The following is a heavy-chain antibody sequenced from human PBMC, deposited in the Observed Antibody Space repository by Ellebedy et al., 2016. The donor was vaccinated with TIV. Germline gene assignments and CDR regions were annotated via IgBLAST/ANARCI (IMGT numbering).Heavy chain of an antibody. CDR2: IIPIFGKA. Sequence: ASVKVTCKASGGTFVSYAIYWVQQAPGQGLVWMGGIIPIFGKATYAQKFHGRVTITADEPTNTAYMELSSLKSDDSAVYYCASRGLQGGVDIWGQGTTVIVSS. J-gene: IGHJ6*02. CDR3: ASRGLQGGVDI. V-gene: IGHV1-69*13. D-gene: IGHD3-10*01. CDR1: GGTFVSYA.